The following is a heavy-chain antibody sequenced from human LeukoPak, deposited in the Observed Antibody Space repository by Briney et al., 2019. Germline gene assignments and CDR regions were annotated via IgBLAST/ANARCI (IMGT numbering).Heavy chain of an antibody. CDR2: IRNSGTTT. D-gene: IGHD3-16*01. CDR1: GFTLSTYA. J-gene: IGHJ3*01. V-gene: IGHV3-23*01. CDR3: AKDKALAGRLDAFDV. Sequence: GGSLRLSCAASGFTLSTYAMAWVRQAPGKGLEWVSAIRNSGTTTHYADSAKGRFTVSRDTSRNTLYLQMNSLRAEDTAVYYCAKDKALAGRLDAFDVWGQGTMVTVSS.